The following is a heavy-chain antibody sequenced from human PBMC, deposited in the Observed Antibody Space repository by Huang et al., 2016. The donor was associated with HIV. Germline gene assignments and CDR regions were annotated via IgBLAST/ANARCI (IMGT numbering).Heavy chain of an antibody. Sequence: QVQLVQSGAEVKKPGASVKVSGKASGNTFSGYGISWGRQAPGQGLEWMGCISGYNGNTNYVENRQGIVTMTTDTSTSTAYMELRGLRSDDTAVSYCARDRRPYSGSYLGYWGQGTLVTVSS. CDR1: GNTFSGYG. D-gene: IGHD1-26*01. V-gene: IGHV1-18*04. CDR3: ARDRRPYSGSYLGY. CDR2: ISGYNGNT. J-gene: IGHJ4*02.